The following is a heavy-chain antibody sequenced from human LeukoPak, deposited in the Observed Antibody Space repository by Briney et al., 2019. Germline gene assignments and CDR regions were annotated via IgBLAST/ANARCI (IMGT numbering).Heavy chain of an antibody. V-gene: IGHV1-8*01. D-gene: IGHD3-22*01. CDR3: ARDYYDSSGPNYYYYMDV. J-gene: IGHJ6*03. CDR2: MNPNSGNT. CDR1: GYTFTSYD. Sequence: ASVKVSCKASGYTFTSYDINWVRQAPGQGLEWMGWMNPNSGNTGYAQKFQGRVTMTRNTSISTAYMELSSLRSEDTAVYYCARDYYDSSGPNYYYYMDVWGKGTTVTVSS.